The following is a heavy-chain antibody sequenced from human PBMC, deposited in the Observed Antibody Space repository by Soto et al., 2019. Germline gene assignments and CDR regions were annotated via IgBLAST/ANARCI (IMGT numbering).Heavy chain of an antibody. J-gene: IGHJ4*02. Sequence: PSETLSLTCTVSGGSISSYYWTWIRQPPGKGLEWIGYIYHSGSTNYNPSLKSRATISMDTSENQFFLKLNSVTAADTAVYYCASGPSTVGFDYWGQGTLVTVSS. CDR3: ASGPSTVGFDY. CDR1: GGSISSYY. D-gene: IGHD4-17*01. CDR2: IYHSGST. V-gene: IGHV4-59*01.